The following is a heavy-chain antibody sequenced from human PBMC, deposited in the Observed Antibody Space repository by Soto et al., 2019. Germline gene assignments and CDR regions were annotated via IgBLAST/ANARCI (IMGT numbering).Heavy chain of an antibody. CDR2: ISGSGGST. CDR3: AQVRFATPYYYMDV. CDR1: GFSFSSYA. D-gene: IGHD3-16*01. V-gene: IGHV3-23*01. J-gene: IGHJ6*03. Sequence: VQLLESGGALVQPGGSLRLSCAASGFSFSSYAMSWVRQPPGTGLEWVSGISGSGGSTYYAASVTGRCTISRDNAKKTLDLPMNTPRAEDTAIYFCAQVRFATPYYYMDVWGKGTTVTVSS.